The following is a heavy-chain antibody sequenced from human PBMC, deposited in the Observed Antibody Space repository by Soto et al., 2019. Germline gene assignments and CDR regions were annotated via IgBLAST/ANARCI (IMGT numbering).Heavy chain of an antibody. CDR2: IGTAGDP. J-gene: IGHJ6*02. CDR1: GFTFSSYD. CDR3: ARGSYDFWSGSPGGMDV. Sequence: VGSLRLSCAASGFTFSSYDMHWVRQATGKGLEWVSAIGTAGDPYYPGSVKGRFTISRENAKNSLYLQMNSLRAGDTAVYYCARGSYDFWSGSPGGMDVWGQGTTVTVSS. V-gene: IGHV3-13*05. D-gene: IGHD3-3*01.